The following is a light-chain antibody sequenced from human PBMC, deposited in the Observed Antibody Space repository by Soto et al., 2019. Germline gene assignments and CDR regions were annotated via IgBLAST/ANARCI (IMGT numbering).Light chain of an antibody. CDR2: GAS. J-gene: IGKJ1*01. CDR1: QSVSNN. Sequence: EIVMTQSPATLSVSPGERATLSCRASQSVSNNLAWYQQKPGQAPRLLIYGASTGATGIPTRFSGSGSGTEFTLTISSLQSEDFAFYYCQQYNNWTFGQGTRVVIK. V-gene: IGKV3-15*01. CDR3: QQYNNWT.